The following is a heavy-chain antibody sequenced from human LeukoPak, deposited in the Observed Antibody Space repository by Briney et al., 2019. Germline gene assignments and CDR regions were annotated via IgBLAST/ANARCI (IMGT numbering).Heavy chain of an antibody. CDR1: GGSISSYY. CDR3: ARFGGYSYGSGYYYFDY. Sequence: PSETLSLTCTFSGGSISSYYWSWIRQPPGKGLEWIGYIYHSGSTYYNPSLKSRVTISVDTSKNQFSLKLSSVTAADTAVYYCARFGGYSYGSGYYYFDYWGQGTLVTVSS. J-gene: IGHJ4*02. V-gene: IGHV4-59*12. D-gene: IGHD5-18*01. CDR2: IYHSGST.